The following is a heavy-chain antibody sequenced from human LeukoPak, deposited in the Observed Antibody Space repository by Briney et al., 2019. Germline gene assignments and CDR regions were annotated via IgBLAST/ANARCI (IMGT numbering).Heavy chain of an antibody. V-gene: IGHV4-59*01. CDR3: AASGDSSDAFDI. J-gene: IGHJ3*02. D-gene: IGHD6-13*01. CDR1: GGSSSSYY. Sequence: PSETLSLTCTVSGGSSSSYYWSWIRQPPGKGLEWIGYIYYSGSTNYNPSLKSRVTISVDTSKNQFSLKLSSVTAADTAVYYCAASGDSSDAFDIWGQGTMVTVSS. CDR2: IYYSGST.